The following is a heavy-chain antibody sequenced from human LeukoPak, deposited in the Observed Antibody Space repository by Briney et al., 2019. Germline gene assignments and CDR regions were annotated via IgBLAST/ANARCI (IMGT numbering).Heavy chain of an antibody. D-gene: IGHD5-24*01. CDR3: ARSPLESRRDAYNFYFDY. J-gene: IGHJ4*02. CDR1: GASIISYQ. Sequence: SETLSLTCSVSGASIISYQWSWVRQPPGKGLEWIGFVHYSGSTNYNPSLKSRVTISADTSKNQFSLSLTSVTAADTALYYCARSPLESRRDAYNFYFDYWGQGALVTVSS. V-gene: IGHV4-59*08. CDR2: VHYSGST.